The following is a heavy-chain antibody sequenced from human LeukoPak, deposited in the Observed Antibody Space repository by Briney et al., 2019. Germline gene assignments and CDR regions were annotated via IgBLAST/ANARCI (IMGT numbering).Heavy chain of an antibody. CDR3: ARDPYNGYYGDDYYYYMDV. Sequence: GGSLRLSCAPSGFSFSSYNMNWVRQAPGKGLEWVSSISSSSSYIYYADSVRGRFTISRDNAKNLLSLQMNSLRAEDTAVYYCARDPYNGYYGDDYYYYMDVWGKGTTVTISS. D-gene: IGHD4-17*01. CDR2: ISSSSSYI. J-gene: IGHJ6*03. CDR1: GFSFSSYN. V-gene: IGHV3-21*01.